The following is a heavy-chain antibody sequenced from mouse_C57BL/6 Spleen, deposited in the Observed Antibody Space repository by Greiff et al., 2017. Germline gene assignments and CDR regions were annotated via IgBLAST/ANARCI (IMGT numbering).Heavy chain of an antibody. Sequence: QVQLQQSGAELMKPGASVKLSCKATGYTFTGYWIEWVKQRPGHGLEWIGEILPGSGSTNDNEKFKGKATFTADTSSNTADMQLSSLTTDDSASYYCARANWDVNYFDDWGQGTTLTVSS. D-gene: IGHD4-1*02. J-gene: IGHJ2*01. CDR1: GYTFTGYW. CDR3: ARANWDVNYFDD. CDR2: ILPGSGST. V-gene: IGHV1-9*01.